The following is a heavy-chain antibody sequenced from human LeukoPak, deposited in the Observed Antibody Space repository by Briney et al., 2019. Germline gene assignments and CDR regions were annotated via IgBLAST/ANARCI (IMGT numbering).Heavy chain of an antibody. D-gene: IGHD3-10*01. CDR3: AKAHTWKSFSGEYYFDY. Sequence: GGSLRLSCVASRFTFRNYWMTWVRQAPGKGLEWVAFIRYDVSNKYYADSVKGRFTISRDNSKNTLYLQMNSLRAEDTAVYYCAKAHTWKSFSGEYYFDYWGQGTLVTVSS. V-gene: IGHV3-30*02. J-gene: IGHJ4*02. CDR2: IRYDVSNK. CDR1: RFTFRNYW.